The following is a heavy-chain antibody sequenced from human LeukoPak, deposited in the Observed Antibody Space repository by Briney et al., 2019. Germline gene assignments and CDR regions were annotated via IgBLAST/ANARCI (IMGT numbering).Heavy chain of an antibody. D-gene: IGHD3-22*01. Sequence: GGSLRLSCAASGFTFDDYAMHWVRQAPGKGLEWVSSISSSSSYICYADSVKGRFTISRDNAKNSLYLQMNSLRAEDTAVYYCARSGGYYDSSGYPGDAFDIWGQGTMVTVSS. J-gene: IGHJ3*02. CDR2: ISSSSSYI. CDR1: GFTFDDYA. V-gene: IGHV3-21*01. CDR3: ARSGGYYDSSGYPGDAFDI.